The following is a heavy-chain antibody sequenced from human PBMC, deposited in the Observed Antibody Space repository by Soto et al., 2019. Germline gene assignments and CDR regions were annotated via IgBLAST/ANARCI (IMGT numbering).Heavy chain of an antibody. CDR3: GGDSSGYYYPGVFDI. Sequence: GGSLRLSCAASGFTLSGYPMHWVRQAPGKGLEWVAAVTNDRNSKYYADSVKGRFTISRDNAKNTLYLQMNSLRDEDTAVYYCGGDSSGYYYPGVFDIWGQGTMVTVSS. V-gene: IGHV3-30-3*01. CDR1: GFTLSGYP. CDR2: VTNDRNSK. D-gene: IGHD3-22*01. J-gene: IGHJ3*02.